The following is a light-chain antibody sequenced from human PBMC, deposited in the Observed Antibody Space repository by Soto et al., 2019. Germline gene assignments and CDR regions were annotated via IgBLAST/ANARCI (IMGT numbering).Light chain of an antibody. CDR2: DAS. J-gene: IGKJ5*01. V-gene: IGKV3-11*01. Sequence: EIVLTQSPVTLPLSPGERATLSCRASQSVTTYLAWYQHKPGQAPRLLIYDASNRATGIPARFSGSGSGTDFTLTISSLEPEDFAVYYCQQRSNWPPLITFGQGTRLEIK. CDR1: QSVTTY. CDR3: QQRSNWPPLIT.